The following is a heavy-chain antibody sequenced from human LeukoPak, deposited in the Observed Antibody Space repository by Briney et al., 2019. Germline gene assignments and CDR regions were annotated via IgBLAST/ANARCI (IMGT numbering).Heavy chain of an antibody. D-gene: IGHD2-15*01. V-gene: IGHV4-39*01. CDR1: GGSISSSDYY. CDR3: AMALAYCSGGSCTRGYNWFDP. Sequence: SETLSLTCIVSGGSISSSDYYWGWIRQPPGKGLEWIGSIYYGGSTYYNPSLKSRVTISVDTSMNQFSLKLSFVTTADTAVYYCAMALAYCSGGSCTRGYNWFDPWGQGTLVTVPS. J-gene: IGHJ5*02. CDR2: IYYGGST.